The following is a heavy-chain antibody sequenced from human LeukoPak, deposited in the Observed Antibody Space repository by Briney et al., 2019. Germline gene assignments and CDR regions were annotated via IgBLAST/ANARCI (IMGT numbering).Heavy chain of an antibody. J-gene: IGHJ3*02. CDR3: ARDLQCGGYCHYDALDI. CDR1: GFTFSRYW. Sequence: GGSLRLSCAASGFTFSRYWMSWVRQAPGKGLEWVANIKQDGSEKYYVDSVRGRFTISRDNAKNSLYLQMSSLRAEDTAVYYCARDLQCGGYCHYDALDIWGQGTMVTVSS. V-gene: IGHV3-7*01. CDR2: IKQDGSEK. D-gene: IGHD2-21*02.